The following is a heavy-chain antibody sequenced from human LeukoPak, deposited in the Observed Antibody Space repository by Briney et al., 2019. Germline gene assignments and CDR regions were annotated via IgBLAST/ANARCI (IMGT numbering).Heavy chain of an antibody. CDR1: GYTFTSYA. CDR2: INAGNGNT. Sequence: ASVKVSCKASGYTFTSYAMHWVRQAPGQRLEWMGWINAGNGNTKYSQEFQGRVTITRDTSASTAYMELSSLRSDDTAVYYCARVTLPSSGWSLNYYYYYMDVWGKGTTVTISS. CDR3: ARVTLPSSGWSLNYYYYYMDV. D-gene: IGHD6-19*01. V-gene: IGHV1-3*01. J-gene: IGHJ6*03.